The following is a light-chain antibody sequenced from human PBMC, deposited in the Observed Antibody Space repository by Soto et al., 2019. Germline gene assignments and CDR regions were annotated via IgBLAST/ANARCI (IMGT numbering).Light chain of an antibody. J-gene: IGKJ5*01. Sequence: ELVLTQSPGTLSLSPWEIAALSCRASQSLRRNSLSWYQHRPVQPPRLLIYDASSRATGIPDRFSGSGSGTDFILTISRLEPEDFAVYYCQQYGASSITFGQGTRLEIK. CDR2: DAS. V-gene: IGKV3-20*01. CDR1: QSLRRNS. CDR3: QQYGASSIT.